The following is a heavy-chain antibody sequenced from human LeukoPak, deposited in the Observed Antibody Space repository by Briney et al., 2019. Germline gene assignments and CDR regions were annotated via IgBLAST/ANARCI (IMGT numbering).Heavy chain of an antibody. CDR1: GYTFTSYA. D-gene: IGHD3-10*01. CDR2: INAGNGNT. J-gene: IGHJ4*02. Sequence: GASVKVSCKASGYTFTSYAMHWVRQAPGQRLEWTGWINAGNGNTKYSQKFQGRVTITRDTSASTAYMELSSLRSEDTAVYYCARDILGYGSGSYYYWGQGTLVTVSS. CDR3: ARDILGYGSGSYYY. V-gene: IGHV1-3*01.